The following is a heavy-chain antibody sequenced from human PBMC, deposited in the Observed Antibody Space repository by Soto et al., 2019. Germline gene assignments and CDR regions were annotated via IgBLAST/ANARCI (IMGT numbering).Heavy chain of an antibody. D-gene: IGHD5-18*01. CDR3: ARGRLGAMVLYYYYGMDV. J-gene: IGHJ6*02. V-gene: IGHV1-69*13. CDR1: GGTFSSYA. CDR2: IIPIFGTA. Sequence: GASVKVSCKASGGTFSSYAISWVRQAPGQGLEWMGGIIPIFGTANYAQKFQGRVTITADESTSTAYMELSSLRSEDTAVYYCARGRLGAMVLYYYYGMDVWGQGTTVTVS.